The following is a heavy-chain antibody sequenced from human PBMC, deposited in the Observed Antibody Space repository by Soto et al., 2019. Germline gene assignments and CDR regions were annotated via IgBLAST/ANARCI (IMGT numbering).Heavy chain of an antibody. V-gene: IGHV1-69*13. D-gene: IGHD2-2*01. CDR3: ARERSVGYCITTTCPKPFYYYAMDV. CDR2: IIPIFGTP. J-gene: IGHJ6*02. CDR1: GGTFTNYA. Sequence: GPSVKVSCKPSGGTFTNYAFSWVRQAPGQGLEWMGGIIPIFGTPDYAQNFQGRVTITADESTRTASMELSSLRSDDTAMYYCARERSVGYCITTTCPKPFYYYAMDVWGQGTTVTVSS.